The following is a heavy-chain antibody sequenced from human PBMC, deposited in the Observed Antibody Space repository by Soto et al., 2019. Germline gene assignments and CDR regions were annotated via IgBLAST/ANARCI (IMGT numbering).Heavy chain of an antibody. CDR1: GFTFSSYG. V-gene: IGHV3-33*01. J-gene: IGHJ5*02. D-gene: IGHD3-22*01. CDR2: IWYDGSNK. Sequence: GGSLRLSCAASGFTFSSYGMHWVRQAPGKGLEWVAVIWYDGSNKYYAESVKGRFTISRDNSKNTLYLQMNSLRAEDTALYYFARDRRDSSGFYGLNWFDPWGQGTLVTVSS. CDR3: ARDRRDSSGFYGLNWFDP.